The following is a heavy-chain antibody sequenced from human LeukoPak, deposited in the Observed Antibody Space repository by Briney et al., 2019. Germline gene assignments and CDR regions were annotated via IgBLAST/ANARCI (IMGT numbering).Heavy chain of an antibody. CDR2: INHSGST. CDR1: GGSFSGYY. CDR3: AGGWDY. J-gene: IGHJ4*02. Sequence: PSETLSLTCAVYGGSFSGYYWSWIRQPPGKGLEWIGEINHSGSTNYNPSLKSRVTISVDTSKNQFSLKLSSVTAADTAVYYCAGGWDYWGQGTLVTVSS. V-gene: IGHV4-34*01.